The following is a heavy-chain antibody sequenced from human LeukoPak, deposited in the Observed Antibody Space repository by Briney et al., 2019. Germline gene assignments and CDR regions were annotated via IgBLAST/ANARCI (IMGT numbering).Heavy chain of an antibody. J-gene: IGHJ6*03. V-gene: IGHV4-34*01. CDR3: AGAGHVVPAATRELYYYYYMDV. CDR2: INHSGST. CDR1: GGSFSGYY. Sequence: TPSETLSLTCAVYGGSFSGYYWSWIRQPPGKGLEWIGEINHSGSTNYNPSLKSRVTISVDTSKNQFSLKLSSVTAADTAVYYCAGAGHVVPAATRELYYYYYMDVWGKGTTVTVSS. D-gene: IGHD2-2*01.